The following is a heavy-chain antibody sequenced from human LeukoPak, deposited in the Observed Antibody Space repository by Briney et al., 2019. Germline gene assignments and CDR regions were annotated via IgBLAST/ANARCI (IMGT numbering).Heavy chain of an antibody. J-gene: IGHJ4*02. CDR2: ISSDGSIA. CDR1: GFTFSSHW. CDR3: TRDHRNYMFDY. V-gene: IGHV3-74*01. Sequence: GGSLRLSCAASGFTFSSHWMHWVRHVPGKGLVWVSLISSDGSIATYADSVKGRFTTSRDNAKNTVFLQMNSLRVEDTAVYFCTRDHRNYMFDYWGQGILVTVSS. D-gene: IGHD5-24*01.